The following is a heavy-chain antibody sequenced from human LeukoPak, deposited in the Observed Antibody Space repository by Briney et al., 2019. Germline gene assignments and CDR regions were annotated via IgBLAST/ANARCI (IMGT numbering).Heavy chain of an antibody. J-gene: IGHJ4*02. CDR2: LKEDGSVK. V-gene: IGHV3-7*01. CDR1: GFIFDNYW. CDR3: ARDERAGHHIY. Sequence: TGGSLSLSCEASGFIFDNYWMTWVRQAPGRGLEWVANLKEDGSVKQHADSVRGRFTVSRDNTESLVFLHMSSLKAEDSAVYYCARDERAGHHIYWGQGILVTVSS. D-gene: IGHD6-13*01.